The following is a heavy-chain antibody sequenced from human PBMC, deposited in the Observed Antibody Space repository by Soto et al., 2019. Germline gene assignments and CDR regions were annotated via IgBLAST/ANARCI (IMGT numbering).Heavy chain of an antibody. Sequence: EVQLVESGGGLVQPGGSLRLSCAASGFTVSSNYMSWVRQAPGKGLEWVSVIYSGGSTYYADSVKGRFTISRDNSKNTLDLQMNSLRAEDTAVYYCARDGYCSGGSCYSSFDYGMDVWGQGTTVTVSS. CDR3: ARDGYCSGGSCYSSFDYGMDV. D-gene: IGHD2-15*01. CDR2: IYSGGST. V-gene: IGHV3-66*01. CDR1: GFTVSSNY. J-gene: IGHJ6*02.